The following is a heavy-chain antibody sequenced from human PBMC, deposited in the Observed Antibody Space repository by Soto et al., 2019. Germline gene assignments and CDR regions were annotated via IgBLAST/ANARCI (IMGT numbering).Heavy chain of an antibody. CDR3: ARVRVTVVRGLIITEAFDI. Sequence: QVQLQQWGAGLLKPSETLSLTCAVYGGSFSGYYWSWIRQPPGKGLEWIGEINHSGSTNYNPSLKSRVTISVDTSKTQFSLKLSSVTAADTAVYYCARVRVTVVRGLIITEAFDIWGQGTMVTVSS. J-gene: IGHJ3*02. CDR2: INHSGST. V-gene: IGHV4-34*01. CDR1: GGSFSGYY. D-gene: IGHD3-10*01.